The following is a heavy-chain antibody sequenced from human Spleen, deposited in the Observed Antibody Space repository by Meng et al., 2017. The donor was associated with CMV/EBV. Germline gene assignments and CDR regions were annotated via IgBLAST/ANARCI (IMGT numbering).Heavy chain of an antibody. J-gene: IGHJ4*02. Sequence: ASVKVSCKASGYTFTGYYMFWVRQAPGQGLEWMGWINSNSGGTNYAQKFQGRVTMTRDTSISTAYMELSGLTSDDTAMYYCAGGGSAWHEILHWGQGTLVTVSS. V-gene: IGHV1-2*02. D-gene: IGHD6-19*01. CDR1: GYTFTGYY. CDR3: AGGGSAWHEILH. CDR2: INSNSGGT.